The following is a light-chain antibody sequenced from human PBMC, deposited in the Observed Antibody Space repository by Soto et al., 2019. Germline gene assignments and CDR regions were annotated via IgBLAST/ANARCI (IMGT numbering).Light chain of an antibody. Sequence: QSALTQPPSVSGAPGQRVTISCTGSSSNIGAGYDVHWYQQLPGTAPKLLIYGNSNRPSGVPDRFSVSKSGTSASLAIPGLQAEDEADYYFQSYDSSLSGAVFGGGTQLTVL. CDR3: QSYDSSLSGAV. CDR1: SSNIGAGYD. CDR2: GNS. J-gene: IGLJ7*01. V-gene: IGLV1-40*01.